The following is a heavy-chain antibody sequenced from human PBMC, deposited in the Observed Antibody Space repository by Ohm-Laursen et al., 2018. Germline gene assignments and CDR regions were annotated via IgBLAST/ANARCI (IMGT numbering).Heavy chain of an antibody. D-gene: IGHD3-16*01. V-gene: IGHV4-31*03. CDR1: GGSISSGGYY. Sequence: SQTLSLTCTVSGGSISSGGYYWSWIRPPPGKGPEWIGYIYYSGSTYYNPSLKRRVTISVDPCKNQFPLKLSSVTAADTAVYYCAITVATTLGEVAFDIWGQGTMVTVSS. CDR3: AITVATTLGEVAFDI. CDR2: IYYSGST. J-gene: IGHJ3*02.